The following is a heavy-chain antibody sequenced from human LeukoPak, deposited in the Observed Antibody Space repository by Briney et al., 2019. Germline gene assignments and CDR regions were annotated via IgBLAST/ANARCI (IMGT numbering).Heavy chain of an antibody. J-gene: IGHJ5*02. V-gene: IGHV3-48*01. CDR1: GFTFSSYS. CDR3: ARGRMTGTLNWFDP. D-gene: IGHD1-1*01. Sequence: GGSLRLSCAASGFTFSSYSMNWVRQAPGKGLEWISYISSSSSTIYYADSVKGRYTISRDNAKNSLYLQMNSLRAEDTALYYCARGRMTGTLNWFDPWGQGTLVTVSS. CDR2: ISSSSSTI.